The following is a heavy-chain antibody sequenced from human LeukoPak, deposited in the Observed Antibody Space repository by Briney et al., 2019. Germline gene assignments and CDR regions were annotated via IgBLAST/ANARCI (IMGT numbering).Heavy chain of an antibody. D-gene: IGHD1-26*01. J-gene: IGHJ6*03. CDR1: GGPISNYY. Sequence: SEALSLTCTVSGGPISNYYWSWIRQPPGKGLEWIGYISYSGSTNYNPSLKSRVTISLDTSKNQFSLNLSSVTAADSAVYYCARGRATGYYYYMDVWGKGTTVTVSS. V-gene: IGHV4-59*01. CDR3: ARGRATGYYYYMDV. CDR2: ISYSGST.